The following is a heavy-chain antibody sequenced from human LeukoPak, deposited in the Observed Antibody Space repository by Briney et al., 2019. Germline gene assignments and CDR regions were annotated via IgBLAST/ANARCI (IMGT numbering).Heavy chain of an antibody. Sequence: GGSLRLSCVASGLTFSSYGMHWVRQAPGKGLEWVAFIRYDGSNKYYADSVKGRFTISRDNSENTVWLHMSSLGPEDTAVYFCARDPRGPTGYDSPGRDSFDYWGQGTLVTVSS. CDR3: ARDPRGPTGYDSPGRDSFDY. D-gene: IGHD3-22*01. CDR2: IRYDGSNK. CDR1: GLTFSSYG. J-gene: IGHJ4*02. V-gene: IGHV3-30*02.